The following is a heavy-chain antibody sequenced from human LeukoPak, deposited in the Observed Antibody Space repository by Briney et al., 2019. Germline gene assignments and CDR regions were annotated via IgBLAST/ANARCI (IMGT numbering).Heavy chain of an antibody. V-gene: IGHV4-4*07. Sequence: PSETLSLTCTVSGDSISSYYWSWVRQPAGKGLEWIGRIHPSGSTNYNPSLKSRVTLSVDTSKNQFSLKLSSVTAADTAVYYCARIVVVVPAAPFDYWGQGTLVTVSS. D-gene: IGHD2-2*01. J-gene: IGHJ4*02. CDR2: IHPSGST. CDR1: GDSISSYY. CDR3: ARIVVVVPAAPFDY.